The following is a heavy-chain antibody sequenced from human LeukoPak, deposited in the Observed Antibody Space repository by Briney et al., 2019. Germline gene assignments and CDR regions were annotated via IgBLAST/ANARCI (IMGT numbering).Heavy chain of an antibody. CDR3: AKDISSGSTWSPYFDY. CDR1: GFTFSSYA. Sequence: GGSLRLSCAASGFTFSSYAMHWVRQAPGKGLERVSLISWDGGSTYYADSVKGRFTISRDNSKNSLYLQMHSLRPEDTALYYCAKDISSGSTWSPYFDYWGQGTLVTVSS. D-gene: IGHD6-13*01. J-gene: IGHJ4*02. V-gene: IGHV3-43D*03. CDR2: ISWDGGST.